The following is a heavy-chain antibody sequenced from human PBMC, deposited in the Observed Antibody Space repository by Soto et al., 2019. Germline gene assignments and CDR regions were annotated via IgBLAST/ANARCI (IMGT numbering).Heavy chain of an antibody. V-gene: IGHV4-31*03. D-gene: IGHD3-16*01. J-gene: IGHJ4*02. CDR1: GGSISSGSYY. Sequence: QVQLQESGPGLVKPSQTLSLTCTVSGGSISSGSYYWSWIRQHPGKGLEWIGYIYYSGSTYYNPSLKSRVRLSIDTSENQFSLRLSSVNAADTAVYYCARDGGVGPIDYWGQGTLVTVSS. CDR2: IYYSGST. CDR3: ARDGGVGPIDY.